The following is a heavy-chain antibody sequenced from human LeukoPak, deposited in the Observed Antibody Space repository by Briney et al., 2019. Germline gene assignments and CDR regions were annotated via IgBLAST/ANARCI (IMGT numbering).Heavy chain of an antibody. CDR1: GGSISSSSYY. Sequence: SETLSLTCTVSGGSISSSSYYWGWIRQPPGKGLEWIGSIYYSGSTYYNPSLKGRVTISVDTSKNQFSLKLSSVTAADTAVYYCARLYSSWSKGGDYWGQGALVTVSS. D-gene: IGHD6-13*01. CDR2: IYYSGST. CDR3: ARLYSSWSKGGDY. J-gene: IGHJ4*02. V-gene: IGHV4-39*01.